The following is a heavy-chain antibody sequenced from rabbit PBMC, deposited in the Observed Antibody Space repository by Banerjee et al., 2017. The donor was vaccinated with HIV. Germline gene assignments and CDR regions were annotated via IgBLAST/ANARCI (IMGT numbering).Heavy chain of an antibody. CDR2: INAVTGKA. D-gene: IGHD2-1*01. J-gene: IGHJ3*01. Sequence: QEQLVEYGGDLVQPEGSLTLTCKASGFSFSNKAVMCWVRQAPGKGLEWIACINAVTGKAVYASWAKGRFTFSKTSSTTVTLQMTSLTAADTATYFCVRGYDDYGDYTRLDLWGQGTLVTVS. CDR1: GFSFSNKAV. V-gene: IGHV1S45*01. CDR3: VRGYDDYGDYTRLDL.